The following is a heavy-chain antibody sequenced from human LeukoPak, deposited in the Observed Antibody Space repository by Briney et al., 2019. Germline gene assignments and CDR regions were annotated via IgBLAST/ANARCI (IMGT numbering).Heavy chain of an antibody. J-gene: IGHJ4*02. CDR2: ITGSGDNT. V-gene: IGHV3-23*01. CDR3: ATDYTPYVGASAD. Sequence: PGGSLRLSCAASGFTFSTYGMSWVRQAPGKGLEWVSTITGSGDNTYYTESVKGRFTFSRDNSRNTLYLQMNSLRAEDTAVYYCATDYTPYVGASADWGQGTLVTVSS. D-gene: IGHD1-26*01. CDR1: GFTFSTYG.